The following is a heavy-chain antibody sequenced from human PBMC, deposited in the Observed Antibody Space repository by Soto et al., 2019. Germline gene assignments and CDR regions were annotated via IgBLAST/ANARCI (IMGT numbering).Heavy chain of an antibody. D-gene: IGHD3-10*01. J-gene: IGHJ4*02. CDR2: ISAGGESI. CDR1: GFTFSSYA. Sequence: GGSLRLSCAASGFTFSSYAMDWVRQAPGKGLEWVSSISAGGESIYYADSVKGRFTISRDNSKNTLYMEINSLRAEDTAVYYCAKDRGEMVRGVIIPPGYWGQGTLVTVSS. CDR3: AKDRGEMVRGVIIPPGY. V-gene: IGHV3-23*01.